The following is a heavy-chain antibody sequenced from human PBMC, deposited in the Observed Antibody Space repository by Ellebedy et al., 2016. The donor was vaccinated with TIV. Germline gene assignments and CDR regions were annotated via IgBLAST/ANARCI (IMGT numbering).Heavy chain of an antibody. V-gene: IGHV4-39*01. Sequence: MPSETLSLTCTVSDGSISSSSYYWGWIRQPPGKGLEWIGSIYYSGSTYYNPSLKSRITISVDKSKNQFSLKLSSVTAADTALYYCARHAPHYYDSSAYYGWFDPWGQGTLVTVSS. D-gene: IGHD3-22*01. J-gene: IGHJ5*02. CDR1: DGSISSSSYY. CDR2: IYYSGST. CDR3: ARHAPHYYDSSAYYGWFDP.